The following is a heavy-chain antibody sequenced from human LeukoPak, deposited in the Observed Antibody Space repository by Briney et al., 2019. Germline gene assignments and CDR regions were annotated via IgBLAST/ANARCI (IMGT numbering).Heavy chain of an antibody. CDR3: ARDLGIGGSPDGFDL. Sequence: PGGSLRLSCAASGFGFNQHGMSWVRQGPGKGLEWVASLSWNSGSTTYADSVKGRFTISRDSAHYLQMDGLRAEDTAFYYCARDLGIGGSPDGFDLWGQGTMVTVSP. V-gene: IGHV3-20*04. CDR1: GFGFNQHG. D-gene: IGHD1-26*01. J-gene: IGHJ3*01. CDR2: LSWNSGST.